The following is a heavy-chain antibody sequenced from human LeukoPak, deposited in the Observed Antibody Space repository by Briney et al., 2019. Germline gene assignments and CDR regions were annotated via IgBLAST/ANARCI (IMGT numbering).Heavy chain of an antibody. Sequence: SETLSLTCAVCGGSFSGYYWSWIRQPPGKGLEWIGEINHSGSTNYNPSLKSRVTISVDTSKNQFSLKLSSVTAADTAVYYCARTRTVTAFDIWGQGTMVTVSS. D-gene: IGHD4-11*01. J-gene: IGHJ3*02. CDR3: ARTRTVTAFDI. CDR1: GGSFSGYY. V-gene: IGHV4-34*01. CDR2: INHSGST.